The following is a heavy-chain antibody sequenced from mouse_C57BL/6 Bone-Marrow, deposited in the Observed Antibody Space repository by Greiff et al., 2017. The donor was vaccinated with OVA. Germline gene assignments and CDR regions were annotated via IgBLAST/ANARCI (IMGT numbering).Heavy chain of an antibody. V-gene: IGHV1-50*01. CDR2: IDPSDSYT. D-gene: IGHD1-1*01. CDR3: AREGITTVVGAY. Sequence: VQRVESGAELVKPGASVKLSCKASGYTFTSYWMQWVKQRPGQGLEWIGEIDPSDSYTNYNQKFKGKATLTVDTSSSTAYMQLSSLTSEDSAVYYCAREGITTVVGAYWGQGTLVTVSA. CDR1: GYTFTSYW. J-gene: IGHJ3*01.